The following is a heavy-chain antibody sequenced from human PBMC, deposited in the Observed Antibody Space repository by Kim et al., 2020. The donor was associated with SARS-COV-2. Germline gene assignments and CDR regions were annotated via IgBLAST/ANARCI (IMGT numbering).Heavy chain of an antibody. CDR2: IYLANNDI. CDR3: TREGDGFDY. CDR1: GYTFTGHI. Sequence: ASVKVSCKASGYTFTGHIVHWVRQAPGQGLEWLGCIYLANNDIHYAQKFRGRVTVSKDTSIDTTYIDLTGLTSDDTDIYYCTREGDGFDYWGQGRVVTVS. J-gene: IGHJ3*01. V-gene: IGHV1-2*02.